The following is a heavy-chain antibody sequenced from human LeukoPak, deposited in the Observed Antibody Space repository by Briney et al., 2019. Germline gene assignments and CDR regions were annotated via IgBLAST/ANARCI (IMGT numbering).Heavy chain of an antibody. CDR1: GFTLRNYG. D-gene: IGHD3-10*01. Sequence: PGGSLRLSCAASGFTLRNYGMHWVRQAPGKGLEWVAVIWYDGSNKYYVDSVKGRFTISRDNSKNTLYLQMNSLRAEDTAVYFCARGNSYFGSGRWYWGQGTLVSVSS. CDR3: ARGNSYFGSGRWY. CDR2: IWYDGSNK. V-gene: IGHV3-33*01. J-gene: IGHJ4*02.